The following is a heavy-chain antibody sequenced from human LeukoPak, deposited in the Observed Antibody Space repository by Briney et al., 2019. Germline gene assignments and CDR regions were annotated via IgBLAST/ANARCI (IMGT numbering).Heavy chain of an antibody. D-gene: IGHD3-22*01. CDR3: AKSSYYDASGYYREYYFDY. J-gene: IGHJ4*02. V-gene: IGHV3-53*01. CDR1: GFTVSSNY. CDR2: IYSGSST. Sequence: SGGSLRLSCVASGFTVSSNYMSWVRQAPGEGLEWVSVIYSGSSTYYADSVKGRFTISRDKTKNTLYLQMNSLRAEDTAVYYCAKSSYYDASGYYREYYFDYWGQGTLVTVSS.